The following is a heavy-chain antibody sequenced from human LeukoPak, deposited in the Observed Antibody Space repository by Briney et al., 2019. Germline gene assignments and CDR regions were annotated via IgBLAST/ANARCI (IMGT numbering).Heavy chain of an antibody. Sequence: GGSLRLSCAASGFTFSSYAMSWVRQAPGKGLEWVSFISPSGDRTSNADSVEGRFTISRDNTRNTLYLQMNSLRDEDTGVYYCAKDVYGDYGGLDYWGQGTLVTVSS. D-gene: IGHD4-17*01. CDR3: AKDVYGDYGGLDY. J-gene: IGHJ4*02. CDR1: GFTFSSYA. CDR2: ISPSGDRT. V-gene: IGHV3-23*01.